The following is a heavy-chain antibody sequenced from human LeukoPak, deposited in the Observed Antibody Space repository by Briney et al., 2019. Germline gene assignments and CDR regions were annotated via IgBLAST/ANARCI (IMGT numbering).Heavy chain of an antibody. Sequence: ASVKVSRKASGGTFSSYAISWVRQAPGQGLEWMGGIIPIFGTANYAQKFQGRVTITTDESTSTAYMELSSLRSEDTAVYYCASLSSGSSRNIPTAFDPWGQGTLVTVSS. CDR1: GGTFSSYA. D-gene: IGHD3-10*01. J-gene: IGHJ5*02. CDR3: ASLSSGSSRNIPTAFDP. CDR2: IIPIFGTA. V-gene: IGHV1-69*05.